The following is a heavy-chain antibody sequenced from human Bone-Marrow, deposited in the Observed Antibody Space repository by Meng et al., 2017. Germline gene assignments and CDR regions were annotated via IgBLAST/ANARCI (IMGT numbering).Heavy chain of an antibody. J-gene: IGHJ6*02. CDR1: GFTFSSYW. D-gene: IGHD6-13*01. Sequence: GGSLRLSCAASGFTFSSYWMHWVRQAPGKGLVWVPRINSDGSSTSYADSVKGRFTISRDNAKNTLYLQMNSLRAEDTAVYYCARVNGIAAAGTLAHYYYYGMDVWGQGTTVTVSS. CDR2: INSDGSST. V-gene: IGHV3-74*01. CDR3: ARVNGIAAAGTLAHYYYYGMDV.